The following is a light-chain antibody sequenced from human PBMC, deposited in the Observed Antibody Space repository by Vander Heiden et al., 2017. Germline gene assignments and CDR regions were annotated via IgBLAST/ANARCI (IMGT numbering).Light chain of an antibody. V-gene: IGKV3-20*01. CDR3: QQYGNSRWT. J-gene: IGKJ1*01. Sequence: EIVLTQSPGTLSLSPGEGATLSCRATQSVSNSYLAWYQQKPGQAPRLLIYAASSRATGTPDRFSGSASGTDFTLTISRLEPEDIAVYYCQQYGNSRWTFGQGTKVDIK. CDR2: AAS. CDR1: QSVSNSY.